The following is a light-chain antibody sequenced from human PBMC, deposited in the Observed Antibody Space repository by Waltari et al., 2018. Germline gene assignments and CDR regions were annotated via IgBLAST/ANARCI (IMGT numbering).Light chain of an antibody. CDR2: RNT. J-gene: IGLJ2*01. Sequence: SPGLTQPPSVSVSPGQTALITCSGSELTDKSIYWFQQKSGQAPVVVIRRNTGRPSGIPERFSASDSGTTGTLVISGVEAEDEADYYCQSADDSGNNILFGGGTKLTVL. V-gene: IGLV3-25*03. CDR1: ELTDKS. CDR3: QSADDSGNNIL.